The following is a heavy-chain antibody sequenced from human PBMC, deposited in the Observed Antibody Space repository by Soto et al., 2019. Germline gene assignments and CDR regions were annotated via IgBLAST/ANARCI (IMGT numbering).Heavy chain of an antibody. Sequence: QVQLVQSGAEVKKPGASVKVSCKASGYTFTSYDINWVRQATGQGLEWMGWMKPNSGNTGYAQKFPGRVTMTRNTSINTAYMELSSLRSEDTAVYYCARVNEWLGALEYWGQGTLVTVSS. CDR1: GYTFTSYD. CDR2: MKPNSGNT. CDR3: ARVNEWLGALEY. J-gene: IGHJ4*02. V-gene: IGHV1-8*01. D-gene: IGHD6-19*01.